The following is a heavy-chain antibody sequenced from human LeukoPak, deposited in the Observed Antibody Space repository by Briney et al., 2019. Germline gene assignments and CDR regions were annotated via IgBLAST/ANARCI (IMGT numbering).Heavy chain of an antibody. D-gene: IGHD4-17*01. CDR1: GYTFTSYD. J-gene: IGHJ4*02. CDR3: ARYHDYGDYVLGY. Sequence: ASVKVSCKASGYTFTSYDINWVRQATGQGLEWMGWMNPNSGNTGYAQKFQGRVTMTRNTSISTAYMGLSSLRSEDTAVYYCARYHDYGDYVLGYWGQGTLVTVSS. CDR2: MNPNSGNT. V-gene: IGHV1-8*01.